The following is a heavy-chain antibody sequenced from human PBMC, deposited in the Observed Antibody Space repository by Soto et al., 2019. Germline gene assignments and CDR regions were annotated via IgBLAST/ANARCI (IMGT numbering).Heavy chain of an antibody. J-gene: IGHJ4*02. Sequence: ASVKVSCKASGYTFTGYYMHWVRQAPGQGLEWMGWINPNSGGTNYAQKFQGRVTMTRDTSISTAYMELSRLRSDDTAVYYCARRYCSSTSCYRTPGYWGQGTLVTVSS. CDR3: ARRYCSSTSCYRTPGY. V-gene: IGHV1-2*02. D-gene: IGHD2-2*02. CDR2: INPNSGGT. CDR1: GYTFTGYY.